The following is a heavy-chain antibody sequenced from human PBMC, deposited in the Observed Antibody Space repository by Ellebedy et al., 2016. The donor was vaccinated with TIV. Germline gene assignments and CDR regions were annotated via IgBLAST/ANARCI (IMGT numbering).Heavy chain of an antibody. CDR3: ARSRSDGSSGYYYYGMDV. Sequence: SGPTLVXPTETLTLTCTVSGFPLSNTRMGVNWIRQPPGKALEWLAHILSNDEKSYNTSLKSRLTISKDTSKSQVVLTTTNMDPVDTATYYCARSRSDGSSGYYYYGMDVWGQGTTVTVSS. CDR1: GFPLSNTRMG. D-gene: IGHD6-6*01. CDR2: ILSNDEK. V-gene: IGHV2-26*01. J-gene: IGHJ6*02.